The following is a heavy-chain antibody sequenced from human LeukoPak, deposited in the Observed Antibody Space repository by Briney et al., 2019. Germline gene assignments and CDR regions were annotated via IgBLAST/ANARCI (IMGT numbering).Heavy chain of an antibody. V-gene: IGHV1-18*01. CDR2: ISAYNGNT. D-gene: IGHD1-26*01. J-gene: IGHJ6*03. Sequence: GASVKVSCKASGYTFTSYGISWVRQAPGQGLEWMGWISAYNGNTNYAQKLQGRVTMTTDTSTSTAYMELRGLRSDDTAVYYCARGDLTGATAYYYYYMDVWGKGTTVTVSS. CDR3: ARGDLTGATAYYYYYMDV. CDR1: GYTFTSYG.